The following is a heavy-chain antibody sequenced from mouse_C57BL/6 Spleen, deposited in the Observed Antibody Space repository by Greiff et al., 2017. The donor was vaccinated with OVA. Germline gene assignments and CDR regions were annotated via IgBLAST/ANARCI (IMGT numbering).Heavy chain of an antibody. D-gene: IGHD2-4*01. CDR1: GYSFTGYF. J-gene: IGHJ2*01. Sequence: EVQLQQSGPELVKPGDSVKISCKASGYSFTGYFMNWVMQSHGKSLEWIGRINPYNGDSFYNQKFKGKATLTVDKSSSTAHMELRSLTSEDSAVYYCARSDYDYDFDYWGQGTTLTVSS. CDR2: INPYNGDS. CDR3: ARSDYDYDFDY. V-gene: IGHV1-20*01.